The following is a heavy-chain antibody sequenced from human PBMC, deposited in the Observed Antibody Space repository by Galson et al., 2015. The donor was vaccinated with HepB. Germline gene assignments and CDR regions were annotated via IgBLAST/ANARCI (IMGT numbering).Heavy chain of an antibody. D-gene: IGHD6-19*01. Sequence: SLRLSCAASGFTFSSYSMNWVRQAPGKGLEWVSSISSSSSYIYYADSVKGRFTISRDNAKNSLYLQMNSLRAEDTAVYYCARDLREAAVAGVDAFDIWGQGTMVAVSS. CDR3: ARDLREAAVAGVDAFDI. CDR2: ISSSSSYI. V-gene: IGHV3-21*01. J-gene: IGHJ3*02. CDR1: GFTFSSYS.